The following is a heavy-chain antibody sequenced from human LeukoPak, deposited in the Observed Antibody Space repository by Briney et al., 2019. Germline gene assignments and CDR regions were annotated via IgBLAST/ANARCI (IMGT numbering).Heavy chain of an antibody. J-gene: IGHJ4*02. V-gene: IGHV1-24*01. CDR3: ATRIVVVPAAAYYFDY. CDR2: FDPEDGET. CDR1: GYTLTELS. Sequence: ASVKVSCKVSGYTLTELSMHWVRQAPGKGLEWMGDFDPEDGETIYAQKFQGRVTTTEDTSTDTAYMELSSLRFEDTAVYYCATRIVVVPAAAYYFDYWGQGTLVTVSS. D-gene: IGHD2-2*01.